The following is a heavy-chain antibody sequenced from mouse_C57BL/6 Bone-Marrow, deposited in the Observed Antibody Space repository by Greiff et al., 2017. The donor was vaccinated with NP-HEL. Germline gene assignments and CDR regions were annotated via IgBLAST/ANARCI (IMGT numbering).Heavy chain of an antibody. CDR1: GYTFTDYY. J-gene: IGHJ2*01. Sequence: VQLQQSGPELVKPGASVKISCKASGYTFTDYYMNWVKQSHGKSLEWIGDINPNNGGTSYNQKFKGKATLTVDKSSSTAYMELRSLTSEDSAVYYSASHYYGSSSYYFDYWGQGTTLTVSS. CDR2: INPNNGGT. V-gene: IGHV1-26*01. CDR3: ASHYYGSSSYYFDY. D-gene: IGHD1-1*01.